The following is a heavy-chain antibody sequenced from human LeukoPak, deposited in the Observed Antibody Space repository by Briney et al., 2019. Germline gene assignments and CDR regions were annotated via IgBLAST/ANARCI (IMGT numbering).Heavy chain of an antibody. J-gene: IGHJ5*02. CDR2: IYYSGST. CDR3: ARGLFRNWFDP. V-gene: IGHV4-59*08. CDR1: GGSISSYY. Sequence: SETLSLTCTVSGGSISSYYWSWLRQPPGKGLEWIGYIYYSGSTSYNPSLKSRVTISVDTSKNQFSLKLSSVTAADTAVYYCARGLFRNWFDPWGQGTLVTVSS. D-gene: IGHD3-22*01.